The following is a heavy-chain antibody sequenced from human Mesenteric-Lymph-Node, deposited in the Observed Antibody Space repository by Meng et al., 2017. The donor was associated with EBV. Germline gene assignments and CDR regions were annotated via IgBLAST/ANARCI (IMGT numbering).Heavy chain of an antibody. Sequence: QVQVQESGPGLVKPSATLSLTCAVSGDSLTSTNWWSWVRQPPGKGLEWIGEIFHSGITNYNPSLKSRITLSVDKSKNLFSLNLSSVTAADTAVYFCARRREYSSGWPIDYWGQGTLVTVSS. CDR2: IFHSGIT. V-gene: IGHV4-4*02. CDR1: GDSLTSTNW. D-gene: IGHD6-19*01. J-gene: IGHJ4*02. CDR3: ARRREYSSGWPIDY.